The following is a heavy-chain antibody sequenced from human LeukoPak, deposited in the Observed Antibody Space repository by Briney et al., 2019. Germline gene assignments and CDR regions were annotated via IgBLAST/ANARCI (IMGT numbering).Heavy chain of an antibody. J-gene: IGHJ1*01. CDR3: ARHTLHSSSWYGEYFQH. V-gene: IGHV4-59*08. CDR2: IYYSGST. D-gene: IGHD6-13*01. CDR1: GGSISSYY. Sequence: PSETLSLTCTVSGGSISSYYWSWIRQPPGKGLGGVGDIYYSGSTNYNPSLKSRVTISVDTSKNQFSLKLSSVTAADTAVYYCARHTLHSSSWYGEYFQHWGQGTLVTVSS.